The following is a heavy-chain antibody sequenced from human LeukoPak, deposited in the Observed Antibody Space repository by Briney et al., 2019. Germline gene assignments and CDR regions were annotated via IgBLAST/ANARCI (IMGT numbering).Heavy chain of an antibody. Sequence: GGSLRLSCAASGLILSNYWMDWVRQAPGKGLEWVANIKQDGSEKNYVDSVKGRFIISRDNAKNSLYLQMNTLRADDTAVYYCARDGFGTGSNWGQGTLVTVSS. CDR1: GLILSNYW. D-gene: IGHD3-16*01. CDR2: IKQDGSEK. CDR3: ARDGFGTGSN. J-gene: IGHJ4*02. V-gene: IGHV3-7*03.